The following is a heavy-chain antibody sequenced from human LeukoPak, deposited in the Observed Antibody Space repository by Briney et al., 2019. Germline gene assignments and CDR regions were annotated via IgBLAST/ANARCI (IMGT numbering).Heavy chain of an antibody. D-gene: IGHD3-3*01. CDR3: ARHRKYYDFWYAFDI. J-gene: IGHJ3*02. Sequence: GESLKISCKGSGYSFTSYWIGWVRQMPGKGLEWMGIIYPGDSNTRYSPSFQGQVTISADKSISTAYLQWSSLKASDTAMYYCARHRKYYDFWYAFDIWGQGTMVTVSS. V-gene: IGHV5-51*01. CDR1: GYSFTSYW. CDR2: IYPGDSNT.